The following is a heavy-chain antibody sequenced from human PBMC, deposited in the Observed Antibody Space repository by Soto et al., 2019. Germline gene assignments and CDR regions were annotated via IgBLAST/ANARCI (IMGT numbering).Heavy chain of an antibody. CDR3: ARRGYCSSTSCYRGVGYFDY. CDR2: IYYSGST. J-gene: IGHJ4*02. CDR1: GGSISSSSYY. V-gene: IGHV4-39*01. Sequence: QLQLQESGPGLVKPSETLSLTCTVSGGSISSSSYYWGWIRQPPGKGLEWIGSIYYSGSTYYNPSLKSRVTRSVNTSKNQFSLKLSSVTAADTAVYYCARRGYCSSTSCYRGVGYFDYWGQGTLVTVSS. D-gene: IGHD2-2*02.